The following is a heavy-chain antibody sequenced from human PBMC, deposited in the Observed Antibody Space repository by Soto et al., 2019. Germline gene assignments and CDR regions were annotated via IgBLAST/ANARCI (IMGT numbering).Heavy chain of an antibody. J-gene: IGHJ5*02. CDR3: ATVDDYGSGTPSHWFDP. D-gene: IGHD3-10*01. CDR1: GYTLTELS. V-gene: IGHV1-24*01. CDR2: FDPEDGET. Sequence: ASVKVSCKVSGYTLTELSMHWVRQAPGKGLERIGGFDPEDGETIYAQKLQGRDTITEDTSTDTAYIELSSLRSEDTAVYYCATVDDYGSGTPSHWFDPWGQGTLVTVSS.